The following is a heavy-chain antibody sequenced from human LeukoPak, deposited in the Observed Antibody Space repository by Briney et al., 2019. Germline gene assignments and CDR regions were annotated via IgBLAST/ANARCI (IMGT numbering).Heavy chain of an antibody. J-gene: IGHJ4*02. CDR3: AKSGLRFLEWFKVDYYFDY. CDR2: IWYDGSNK. CDR1: GFTFSSYG. D-gene: IGHD3-3*01. V-gene: IGHV3-33*06. Sequence: HPGGSLRLSCAASGFTFSSYGMHWVRQAPGKGLEWVAVIWYDGSNKYYADSVKGRFTISRDNSKNTLYLQMNSLRAEDTAVYYCAKSGLRFLEWFKVDYYFDYWGQGTLGTVSS.